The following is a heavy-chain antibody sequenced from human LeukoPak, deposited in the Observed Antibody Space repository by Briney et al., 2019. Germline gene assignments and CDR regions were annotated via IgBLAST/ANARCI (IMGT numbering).Heavy chain of an antibody. CDR1: GFTFSSYA. CDR3: AKDRGYYDSSGYFWFDP. CDR2: ISYDGSNK. V-gene: IGHV3-30*04. D-gene: IGHD3-22*01. Sequence: QPGGSLRLSCAASGFTFSSYAMHWVRQAPGKGLEWVAVISYDGSNKYYADSVKGRFTISRDNSKNTLYLQMNSLRAEDTAVYYCAKDRGYYDSSGYFWFDPWGQGTLVTVSS. J-gene: IGHJ5*02.